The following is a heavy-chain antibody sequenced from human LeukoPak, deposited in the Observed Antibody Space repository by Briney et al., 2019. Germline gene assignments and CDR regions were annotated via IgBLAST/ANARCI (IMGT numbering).Heavy chain of an antibody. V-gene: IGHV3-13*01. J-gene: IGHJ6*03. CDR2: IGTAGDT. D-gene: IGHD2-2*03. Sequence: GGSLRLSCAASGFTFSSYDMHWVRQATGKGLEWVSAIGTAGDTYYPGSVKGRFTISRENAKNSLYLQMNSLRAGDTAVYYCARRDGWDYYYFMDVWGKGTTVTVSS. CDR1: GFTFSSYD. CDR3: ARRDGWDYYYFMDV.